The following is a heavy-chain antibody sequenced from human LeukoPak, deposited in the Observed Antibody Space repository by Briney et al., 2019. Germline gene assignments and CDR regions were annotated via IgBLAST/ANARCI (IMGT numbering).Heavy chain of an antibody. CDR1: GGTFSSNA. J-gene: IGHJ6*03. CDR2: IIPIFGTA. Sequence: SVKVSCKASGGTFSSNAISWLRQAPGQGLEWMGRIIPIFGTANNAHKFQGRVTITTDESTSTAYMELSSLRSEDTAVYYCATTRGSYYYYYMDVWGKGTTVTVSS. CDR3: ATTRGSYYYYYMDV. V-gene: IGHV1-69*05. D-gene: IGHD5-24*01.